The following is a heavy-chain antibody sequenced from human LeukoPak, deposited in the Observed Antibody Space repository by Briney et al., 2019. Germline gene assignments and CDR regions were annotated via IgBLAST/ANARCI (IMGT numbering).Heavy chain of an antibody. CDR1: GFTFSSYW. CDR2: INSDGSST. J-gene: IGHJ6*04. D-gene: IGHD5-12*01. CDR3: ARAGYSGYERDYYGMDV. Sequence: PGESLRLSCAASGFTFSSYWMHWVRQAPGKGLVWVSRINSDGSSTSYADSVKGRFTISRDNAKNTLYLQMNSLRAEDTAVYYCARAGYSGYERDYYGMDVWGKGTTVTVSS. V-gene: IGHV3-74*01.